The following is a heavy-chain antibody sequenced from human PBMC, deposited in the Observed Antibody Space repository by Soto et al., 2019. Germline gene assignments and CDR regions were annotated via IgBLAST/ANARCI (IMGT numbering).Heavy chain of an antibody. V-gene: IGHV1-69*12. J-gene: IGHJ2*01. CDR1: GGTFSSYT. CDR2: IIPIFGTA. Sequence: QVQLVQSGAEVKKPGSSVTVSCKASGGTFSSYTISWVRQAPGQGLEWMGGIIPIFGTANYAQKFQGRVTITADESTSTAYMELSSLRSEDTAVYYCARGNNRWLQLWDFDLWGRGTLGTVAS. CDR3: ARGNNRWLQLWDFDL. D-gene: IGHD5-12*01.